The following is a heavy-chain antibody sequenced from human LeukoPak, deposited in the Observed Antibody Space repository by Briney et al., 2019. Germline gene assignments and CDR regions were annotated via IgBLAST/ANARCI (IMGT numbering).Heavy chain of an antibody. J-gene: IGHJ4*02. CDR2: IKQDGSEK. V-gene: IGHV3-7*01. D-gene: IGHD5-18*01. CDR1: GFTFSSYW. Sequence: GGSLRLSCAGSGFTFSSYWMSWVRQAPGKGLEWVANIKQDGSEKYYVDSVKGRFTISRDNAKNSLYLQMNSLRAEDTAVYYCARGYSSDYWGQGTLVTVSS. CDR3: ARGYSSDY.